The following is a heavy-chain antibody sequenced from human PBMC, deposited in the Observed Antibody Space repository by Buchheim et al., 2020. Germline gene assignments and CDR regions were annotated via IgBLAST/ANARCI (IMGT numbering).Heavy chain of an antibody. V-gene: IGHV4-39*02. CDR2: IYYSGST. J-gene: IGHJ5*02. CDR3: ARDAYSSSWYGRGRWFDP. CDR1: GGSISSSSYY. D-gene: IGHD6-13*01. Sequence: QLQLQESGPGLVKPSETLSLTCTVSGGSISSSSYYWGWIRQPPGKGLEWIGSIYYSGSTYYNPSLKSRVTISVDTSKNQFSLKLSSVTAADTAVYYCARDAYSSSWYGRGRWFDPWGQGTL.